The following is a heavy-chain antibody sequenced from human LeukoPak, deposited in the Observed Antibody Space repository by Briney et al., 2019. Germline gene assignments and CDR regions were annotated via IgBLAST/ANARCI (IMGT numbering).Heavy chain of an antibody. V-gene: IGHV3-23*01. Sequence: GGSLRLSCAASGFIFSTYGMTWVRQAPGKGLEWVSTISANGGTTYYADSVKGRFIISRDNSKNTLFLQMNSLRAGDTAVYYCAKDYGYNSGSYYNSGLPYFDYWGQGTLVTASS. CDR1: GFIFSTYG. D-gene: IGHD3-10*01. CDR3: AKDYGYNSGSYYNSGLPYFDY. J-gene: IGHJ4*02. CDR2: ISANGGTT.